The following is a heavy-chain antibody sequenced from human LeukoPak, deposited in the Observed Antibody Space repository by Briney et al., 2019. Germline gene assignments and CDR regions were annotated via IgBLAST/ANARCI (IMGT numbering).Heavy chain of an antibody. V-gene: IGHV3-9*01. CDR1: GFTFDNYA. CDR2: ISWNSGSI. J-gene: IGHJ4*02. Sequence: SGESLRLSCAASGFTFDNYAMHWVRQAPGKGLEWVSGISWNSGSIGYADSVKGRFTISRDNAKNSLYPQMNSLRAEDTALYYCAKDIRDSSGYRFDYWGQGTLVTVSS. CDR3: AKDIRDSSGYRFDY. D-gene: IGHD3-22*01.